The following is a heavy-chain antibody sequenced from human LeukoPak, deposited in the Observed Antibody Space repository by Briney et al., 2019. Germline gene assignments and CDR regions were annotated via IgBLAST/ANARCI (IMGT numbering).Heavy chain of an antibody. Sequence: AGGSLRLSCAASGFIFSGSAMNWVRQAPGKGLEWIGEINHSGSTNYNPSLKSRVTISVDTSKNRFSLKLSSVTAADTAVYYCASKVIAARPPPSYYYYYYMDVWGKGTTVTVSS. V-gene: IGHV4-34*01. J-gene: IGHJ6*03. CDR1: GFIFSGSA. D-gene: IGHD6-6*01. CDR2: INHSGST. CDR3: ASKVIAARPPPSYYYYYYMDV.